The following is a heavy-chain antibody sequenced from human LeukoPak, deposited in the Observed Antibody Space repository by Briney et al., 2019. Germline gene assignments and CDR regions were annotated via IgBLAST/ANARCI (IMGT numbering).Heavy chain of an antibody. D-gene: IGHD3-3*01. CDR1: GYTFTSYG. CDR3: ARGRGVGYDFWSGYSGINWFDP. V-gene: IGHV1-2*02. J-gene: IGHJ5*02. Sequence: ASVKVSCKASGYTFTSYGISWVRQAPGQGLEWMGWINPNSGGTNYAQKFQGRVTMTRDTSISTAYMELSRLRSDDTAVYYCARGRGVGYDFWSGYSGINWFDPWGQGTLVTVSS. CDR2: INPNSGGT.